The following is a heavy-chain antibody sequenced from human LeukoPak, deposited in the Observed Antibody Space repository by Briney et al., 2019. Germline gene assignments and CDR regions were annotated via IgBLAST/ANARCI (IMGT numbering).Heavy chain of an antibody. J-gene: IGHJ4*02. Sequence: GGSLRLSCSASGFTFSSYAMHWVRQAPGKGLEYVSAISSNGGSTYYADSVKGRFTISRDNAKNTLYVQMNSLRAEDTAVYYCARDGIRRFDYWGQGTLVTVSS. CDR2: ISSNGGST. D-gene: IGHD1-26*01. CDR1: GFTFSSYA. V-gene: IGHV3-64*04. CDR3: ARDGIRRFDY.